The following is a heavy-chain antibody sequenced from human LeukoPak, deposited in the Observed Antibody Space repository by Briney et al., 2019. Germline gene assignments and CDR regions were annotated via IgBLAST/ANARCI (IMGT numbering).Heavy chain of an antibody. CDR2: ISGSGGST. CDR3: AEDSTYSSRHLTLDY. CDR1: GFTFSSYA. Sequence: GGSLRLSCAASGFTFSSYAMSWVRQAPGKGLEWVSAISGSGGSTYYADSVKGRFTISRDNSKNTLYLQMNSLRAEDTAVYYCAEDSTYSSRHLTLDYWGQGTLVTVSS. D-gene: IGHD6-13*01. J-gene: IGHJ4*02. V-gene: IGHV3-23*01.